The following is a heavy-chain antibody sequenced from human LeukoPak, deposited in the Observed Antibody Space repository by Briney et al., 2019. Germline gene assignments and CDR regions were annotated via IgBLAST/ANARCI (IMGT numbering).Heavy chain of an antibody. V-gene: IGHV3-23*01. CDR2: ISGSGGSI. CDR1: RFTFISHA. J-gene: IGHJ4*02. CDR3: AKSLVQGPTYDY. Sequence: GGSLRLSCAASRFTFISHAMSWVRQAPGKGLEWVSTISGSGGSIYYADSVQGRFTISRDNSKNTLSLQMNSLRADDTAVYYCAKSLVQGPTYDYWGQGTLVTVSS. D-gene: IGHD2-8*02.